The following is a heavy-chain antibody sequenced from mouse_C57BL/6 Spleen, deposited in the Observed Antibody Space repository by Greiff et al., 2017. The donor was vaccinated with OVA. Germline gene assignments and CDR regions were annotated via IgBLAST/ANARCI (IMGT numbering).Heavy chain of an antibody. Sequence: EVMLVESGGGLVKPGGSLKLSCAASGFTFSSYAMSWVRQTPEKRLEWVATISDGGSYTYYPDNVKGRFTISRDNAKNNLYLQMSHLKSEDTAMYYCARAYYSNYDYFDYWGQGTTLTVSS. CDR1: GFTFSSYA. D-gene: IGHD2-5*01. V-gene: IGHV5-4*03. CDR3: ARAYYSNYDYFDY. CDR2: ISDGGSYT. J-gene: IGHJ2*01.